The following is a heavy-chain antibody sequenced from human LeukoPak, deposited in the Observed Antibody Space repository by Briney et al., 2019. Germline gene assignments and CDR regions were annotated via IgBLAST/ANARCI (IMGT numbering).Heavy chain of an antibody. CDR3: ASSEQVPYYYGMDV. CDR2: IYSGGST. J-gene: IGHJ6*02. CDR1: GFTVSSNY. V-gene: IGHV3-66*02. Sequence: PGGSLRLSCAASGFTVSSNYMSWVRQAPGKGLEWVSVIYSGGSTYYAGSVKGRFTISRDNSKNTLYLQMNSLRAEDTAVYYCASSEQVPYYYGMDVWGQGTTVTVSS. D-gene: IGHD1-26*01.